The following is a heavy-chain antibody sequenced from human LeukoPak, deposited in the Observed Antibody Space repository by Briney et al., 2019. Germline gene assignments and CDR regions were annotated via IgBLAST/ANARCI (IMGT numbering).Heavy chain of an antibody. CDR1: GGSISSYY. CDR2: IYYSGST. V-gene: IGHV4-59*08. J-gene: IGHJ4*02. D-gene: IGHD6-13*01. CDR3: ARQLGSSWYDPQMEYYFDY. Sequence: PSETLSLTCTVSGGSISSYYWSWIRQPPGKGLEWIGYIYYSGSTNYNPSLKSRVAISVDTSKNQFSLKLSSVTAADTAVYYCARQLGSSWYDPQMEYYFDYWGQGTLVTVSS.